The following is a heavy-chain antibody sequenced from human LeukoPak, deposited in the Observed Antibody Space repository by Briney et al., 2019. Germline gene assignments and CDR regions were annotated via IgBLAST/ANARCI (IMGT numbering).Heavy chain of an antibody. J-gene: IGHJ5*02. D-gene: IGHD6-19*01. CDR1: GFTFSNYD. CDR3: AKDLSRAVAADWFDP. Sequence: GGSLRLSCAASGFTFSNYDMSWVRQAPGKGMEWVSSISDSGGSTYYADSVKGRFTISRDNSKNTLYLQMTNLRAADTAVYYCAKDLSRAVAADWFDPWDKGSLVTVSS. V-gene: IGHV3-23*01. CDR2: ISDSGGST.